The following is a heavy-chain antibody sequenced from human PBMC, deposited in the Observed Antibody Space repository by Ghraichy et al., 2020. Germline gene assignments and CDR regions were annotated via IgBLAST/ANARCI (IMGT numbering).Heavy chain of an antibody. CDR2: INSDGSST. CDR1: GFTFSSYW. D-gene: IGHD3-9*01. V-gene: IGHV3-74*01. CDR3: ARVTTAGYDILTGDY. Sequence: GGSLRLSCAASGFTFSSYWMHWVRQAPGKGLVWVSRINSDGSSTSYADSVKGRFTISRDNAKNTLYLQMNSLRAEDTAVYYCARVTTAGYDILTGDYWGQGTLVTVSS. J-gene: IGHJ4*02.